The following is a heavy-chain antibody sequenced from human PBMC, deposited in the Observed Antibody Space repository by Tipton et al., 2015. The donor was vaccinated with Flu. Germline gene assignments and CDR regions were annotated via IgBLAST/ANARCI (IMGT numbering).Heavy chain of an antibody. Sequence: QLVQSGAGVKKPGASVKVYCKASGYTFTSYGISWERQAPGQGLEWMGWISAYNGNTNYAQKLQGRVTMTTETSTSTDYMELRSLRSDDTAMYYCARDGTMVQRIDYWGQGTLVTVSS. CDR2: ISAYNGNT. V-gene: IGHV1-18*01. CDR3: ARDGTMVQRIDY. CDR1: GYTFTSYG. D-gene: IGHD3-10*01. J-gene: IGHJ4*02.